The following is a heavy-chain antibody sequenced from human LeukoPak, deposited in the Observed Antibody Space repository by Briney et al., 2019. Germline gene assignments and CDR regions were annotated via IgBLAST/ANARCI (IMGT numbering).Heavy chain of an antibody. D-gene: IGHD3-3*01. CDR2: IYISGST. J-gene: IGHJ5*02. CDR3: ARSDFGVVKTWFDP. CDR1: GGSISTYY. V-gene: IGHV4-4*07. Sequence: SETLSLACTVSGGSISTYYWGWIRQPAGKGLEWIGRIYISGSTNYNPSLKSRVTMSVDTSKNQLSLKLSSVTAADTAVYYCARSDFGVVKTWFDPWGQGTLVTVSS.